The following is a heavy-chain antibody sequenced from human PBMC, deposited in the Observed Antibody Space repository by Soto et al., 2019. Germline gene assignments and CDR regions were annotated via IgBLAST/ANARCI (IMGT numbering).Heavy chain of an antibody. CDR3: PRDASRFLEWSYRYCYFQMEV. V-gene: IGHV4-30-2*06. CDR1: GGSIRSGGYS. Sequence: SETLSLTCVVSGGSIRSGGYSWSWIRQSPGKGLEWIGYIYHGGSTYYNPSLKSRVTISLDRSENQLSLKLSPVNAADTAVHFRPRDASRFLEWSYRYCYFQMEVWGQGTPVTVSS. CDR2: IYHGGST. D-gene: IGHD3-3*01. J-gene: IGHJ6*01.